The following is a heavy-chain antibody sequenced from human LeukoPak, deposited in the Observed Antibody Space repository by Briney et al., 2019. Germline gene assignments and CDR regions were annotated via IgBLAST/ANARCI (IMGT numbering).Heavy chain of an antibody. CDR2: IYTSGST. CDR1: GGSISSYY. Sequence: SETLSLTCTVSGGSISSYYWSWIRQPAGKGLEWIGRIYTSGSTNYNPSLKSRVTMSVVTSKNQFSLKLSSVTAADTAVYYCARETPITIFGVVIIGGYDNWFDPWGQGTLVTVSS. V-gene: IGHV4-4*07. CDR3: ARETPITIFGVVIIGGYDNWFDP. D-gene: IGHD3-3*01. J-gene: IGHJ5*02.